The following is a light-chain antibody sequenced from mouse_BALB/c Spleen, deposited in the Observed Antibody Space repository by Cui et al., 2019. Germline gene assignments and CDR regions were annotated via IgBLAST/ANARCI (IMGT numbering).Light chain of an antibody. CDR1: QGISSN. CDR2: HGT. V-gene: IGKV14-100*01. CDR3: VQYAQFPRT. Sequence: DILMTQSPSSISVSLGDTVSITCHASQGISSNIGWLQQKPGKSFKGLIYHGTNLEDGVPSRFSGSGSGADYSLTISSLESEDFADYYCVQYAQFPRTFGGGTKLEIK. J-gene: IGKJ2*01.